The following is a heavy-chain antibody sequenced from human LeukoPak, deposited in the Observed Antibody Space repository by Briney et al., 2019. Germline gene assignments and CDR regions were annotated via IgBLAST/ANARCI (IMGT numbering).Heavy chain of an antibody. J-gene: IGHJ4*02. V-gene: IGHV3-30*04. Sequence: GGSLRLSCAASGFPFSSYAMHWVRQAPGKGLEWVAVISYDGSNKYYADSVKGRFTISRDNSKNTLYLQMNSLRAEDTAVYYCARGSVAGTESDYWGQGTLVTVSS. CDR1: GFPFSSYA. D-gene: IGHD6-19*01. CDR3: ARGSVAGTESDY. CDR2: ISYDGSNK.